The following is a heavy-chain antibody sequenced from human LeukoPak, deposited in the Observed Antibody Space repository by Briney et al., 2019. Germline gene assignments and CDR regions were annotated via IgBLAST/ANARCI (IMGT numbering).Heavy chain of an antibody. CDR2: IYYSGST. J-gene: IGHJ6*03. V-gene: IGHV4-59*01. D-gene: IGHD6-13*01. CDR3: ARCSSWSYYYYMNV. Sequence: PSETLSLTCNVSGDSISSYYWSWIRQPPGKGLEWIGYIYYSGSTNYNPSLESRVTISVDTSKNQFSLKLNSVTAADTAVYYCARCSSWSYYYYMNVWGKGTTVTVSS. CDR1: GDSISSYY.